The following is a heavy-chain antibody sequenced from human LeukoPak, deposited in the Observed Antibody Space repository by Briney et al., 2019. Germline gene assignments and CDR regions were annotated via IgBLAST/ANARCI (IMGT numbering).Heavy chain of an antibody. V-gene: IGHV3-23*01. J-gene: IGHJ5*02. D-gene: IGHD6-19*01. Sequence: GASLRLSCAASGFTFSSYAMSWVRQAPGKGLEWASAISGSGGSTYYADSVKGRFTISRDNSKNTLYLQMNSLRAEDTAVYYCAKARKQWLVLGWFDPWGQGTLVTVSS. CDR1: GFTFSSYA. CDR2: ISGSGGST. CDR3: AKARKQWLVLGWFDP.